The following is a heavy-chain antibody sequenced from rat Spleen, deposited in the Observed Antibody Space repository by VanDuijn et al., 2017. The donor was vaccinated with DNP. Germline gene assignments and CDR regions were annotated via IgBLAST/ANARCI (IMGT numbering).Heavy chain of an antibody. D-gene: IGHD4-3*01. Sequence: EVQLVESGGGLVQPGRSLKLSCPASGFTFSAYYMAWVRQAPAKGLEWVAYIGSAAYAPYYGDSVKGRFTISRDNAKSTLYLQMNSLRSEDMATHYCVRWNSGHFDYWGQGVMVTGSS. CDR1: GFTFSAYY. V-gene: IGHV5-22*01. J-gene: IGHJ2*01. CDR2: IGSAAYAP. CDR3: VRWNSGHFDY.